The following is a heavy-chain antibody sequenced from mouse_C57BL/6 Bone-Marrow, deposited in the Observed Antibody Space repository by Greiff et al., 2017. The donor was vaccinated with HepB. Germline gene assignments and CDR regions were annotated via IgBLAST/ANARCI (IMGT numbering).Heavy chain of an antibody. CDR1: GFTFSSYA. CDR3: ARENGYDGLFAY. Sequence: EVQGVESGGGLVKPGGSLKLSCAASGFTFSSYAMSWVRQTPEKRLEWVATISDGGSYTYYPDNVKGRFTISRDNAKNNLYLQMSHLKSEDTAMYYCARENGYDGLFAYWGQGTLVTVSA. J-gene: IGHJ3*01. CDR2: ISDGGSYT. V-gene: IGHV5-4*01. D-gene: IGHD2-2*01.